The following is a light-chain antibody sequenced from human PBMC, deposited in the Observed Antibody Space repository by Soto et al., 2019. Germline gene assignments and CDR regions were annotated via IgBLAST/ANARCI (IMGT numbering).Light chain of an antibody. V-gene: IGKV1-8*01. Sequence: AIRMTQSPSSFSASTGDRVTITWRASQGISSYLAWYQQKPGKAPKLLIYDASDLETGVPSRFSGSGSGTGFTFTISSLQPEDFATYYCQQYESLPLTFGQGTRLEIK. CDR2: DAS. CDR1: QGISSY. CDR3: QQYESLPLT. J-gene: IGKJ5*01.